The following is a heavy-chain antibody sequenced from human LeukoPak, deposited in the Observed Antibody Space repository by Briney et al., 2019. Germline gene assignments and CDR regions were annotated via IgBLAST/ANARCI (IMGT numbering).Heavy chain of an antibody. CDR1: GITFSSYA. D-gene: IGHD4-17*01. CDR2: ISSNGGST. J-gene: IGHJ6*03. V-gene: IGHV3-64*01. Sequence: PGGSLRLSCAASGITFSSYAMHWVRQAPGKGLEYVSAISSNGGSTYYANSVKGRFTISRDNSKNTLYLQMGSLRAEDMAVYYCASTVTRYYYMDVWGKGTTVTVSS. CDR3: ASTVTRYYYMDV.